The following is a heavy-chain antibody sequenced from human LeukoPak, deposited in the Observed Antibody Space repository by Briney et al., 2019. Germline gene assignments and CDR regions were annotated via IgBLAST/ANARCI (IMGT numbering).Heavy chain of an antibody. CDR1: GFTFSSYG. V-gene: IGHV3-30*02. Sequence: GGSLRLSCAASGFTFSSYGMHWVRQAPGKGLEWVAFIRYDGSNKYYADSVKGRFTISRDNSKNTLYLQMNSLRAEDTAVYYCAKGVVPAAIWGVSGLDYWGQGTLVTVSS. D-gene: IGHD2-2*02. CDR2: IRYDGSNK. CDR3: AKGVVPAAIWGVSGLDY. J-gene: IGHJ4*02.